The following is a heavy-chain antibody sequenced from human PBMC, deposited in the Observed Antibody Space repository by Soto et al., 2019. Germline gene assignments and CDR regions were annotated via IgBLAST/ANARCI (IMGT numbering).Heavy chain of an antibody. J-gene: IGHJ5*01. CDR3: AKDSHGAIISPTHAS. V-gene: IGHV3-23*01. Sequence: PWGSLRLSCAASGFGFTFSTSAMSWVRQAPGKGLEWVSTFRESGGTTHYANSVKGRFTISRDTSKNMLYLQMSSLRAEDTAIYYCAKDSHGAIISPTHASWGHGTLVTVSS. CDR2: FRESGGTT. CDR1: GFGFTFSTSA. D-gene: IGHD2-2*01.